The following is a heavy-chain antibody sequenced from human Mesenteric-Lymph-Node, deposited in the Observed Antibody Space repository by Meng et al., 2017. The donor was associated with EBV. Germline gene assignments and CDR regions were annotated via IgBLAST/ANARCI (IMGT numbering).Heavy chain of an antibody. Sequence: WGARLLKPPEPLSPPLCVSGGSLIGFYWSWLRQSPGKGLELIGDINHRGGTNYNPSLKSRVTISLDTSKSQFSLKLSSVAAADTAVYYCARGGLMMVHGIIMPSYFDFWGQGSLVTVSS. CDR3: ARGGLMMVHGIIMPSYFDF. V-gene: IGHV4-34*01. CDR1: GGSLIGFY. J-gene: IGHJ4*02. D-gene: IGHD3-10*01. CDR2: INHRGGT.